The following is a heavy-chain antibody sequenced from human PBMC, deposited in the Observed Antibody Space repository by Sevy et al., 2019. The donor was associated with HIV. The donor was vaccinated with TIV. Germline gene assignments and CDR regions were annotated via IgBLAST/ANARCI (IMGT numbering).Heavy chain of an antibody. D-gene: IGHD3-16*02. J-gene: IGHJ3*02. V-gene: IGHV3-53*01. CDR2: IYSGGGT. CDR3: ARGRVSGSYRNDAFDI. CDR1: GFTVSGNY. Sequence: GGSLRLSCAASGFTVSGNYMTWVRQAPGKGLEWVSVIYSGGGTYYADSVKGRFTISRDNSKNTLYLQINILRAEDTAVYYCARGRVSGSYRNDAFDIWGQRTMVTVSS.